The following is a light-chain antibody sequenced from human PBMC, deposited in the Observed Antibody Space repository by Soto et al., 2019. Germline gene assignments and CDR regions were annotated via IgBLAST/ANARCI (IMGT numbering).Light chain of an antibody. CDR3: QQYNSYLFT. CDR2: DAS. Sequence: DIQMTQSPATLSASVGDRVTLSCRASQSVSSWLAWYQQKPGQAPKLLIYDASHLESGVPSRFSGSGSGTEFTLTISSLQPDDFATYYCQQYNSYLFTFGPGTKVDIK. CDR1: QSVSSW. J-gene: IGKJ3*01. V-gene: IGKV1-5*01.